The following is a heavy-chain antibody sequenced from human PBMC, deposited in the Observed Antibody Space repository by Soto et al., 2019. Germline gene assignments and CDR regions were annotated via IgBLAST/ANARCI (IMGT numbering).Heavy chain of an antibody. CDR3: AKDSPVRFLEWFRAQNYYYYGMDV. J-gene: IGHJ6*02. CDR2: ISGSGGST. V-gene: IGHV3-23*01. Sequence: RGSLRLSCAASGFTFISYAIIFFRHSPFKWLEWVSAISGSGGSTYYADSVKGRFTISRDNSKNTLYLQMNSLRAEDTAVYYCAKDSPVRFLEWFRAQNYYYYGMDVWGQGTTVTVSS. CDR1: GFTFISYA. D-gene: IGHD3-3*01.